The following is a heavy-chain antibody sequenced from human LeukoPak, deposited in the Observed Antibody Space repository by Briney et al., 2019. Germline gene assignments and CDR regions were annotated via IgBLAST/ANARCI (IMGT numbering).Heavy chain of an antibody. CDR2: ISSSGSTI. D-gene: IGHD3-10*01. J-gene: IGHJ3*01. Sequence: GGSLRLSCAASGFTFSDYYMSWIRQAPGKGLEWVSYISSSGSTIYYADSVKGRFTISRDNAKNSLYLQMNSLRAEDTAVYFCARSFLKSFGELLSGGFDVWGQGAMVTVSS. CDR3: ARSFLKSFGELLSGGFDV. V-gene: IGHV3-11*04. CDR1: GFTFSDYY.